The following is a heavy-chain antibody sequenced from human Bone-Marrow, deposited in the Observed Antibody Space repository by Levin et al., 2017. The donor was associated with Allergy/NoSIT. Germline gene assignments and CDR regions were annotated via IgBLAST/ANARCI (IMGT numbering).Heavy chain of an antibody. V-gene: IGHV4-59*01. J-gene: IGHJ1*01. D-gene: IGHD2-15*01. CDR1: GGSISSYY. Sequence: SETLSLTCTVSGGSISSYYWSWIRQPPGKGLEWIGYIYYSGSTNYNPSLKSRVTISVDTSKNQFSLKLSSVTAADTAVYYCARAECSIEDIVGRVPGYFQHWGQGTLVTVSS. CDR3: ARAECSIEDIVGRVPGYFQH. CDR2: IYYSGST.